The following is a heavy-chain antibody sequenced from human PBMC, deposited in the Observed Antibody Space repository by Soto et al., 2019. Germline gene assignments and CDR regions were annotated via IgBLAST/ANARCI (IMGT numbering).Heavy chain of an antibody. Sequence: PXESLRLSCVVSGFIPSSYAMSWVRQAPGKGLEWVSGISGSGGATSYADSVKGRFTISRDNSKNTLYLQMKSLSAEDTAIYYCAKDAIMVSSSFNYFDFWGQGALVTVSS. J-gene: IGHJ4*02. D-gene: IGHD6-13*01. V-gene: IGHV3-23*01. CDR2: ISGSGGAT. CDR1: GFIPSSYA. CDR3: AKDAIMVSSSFNYFDF.